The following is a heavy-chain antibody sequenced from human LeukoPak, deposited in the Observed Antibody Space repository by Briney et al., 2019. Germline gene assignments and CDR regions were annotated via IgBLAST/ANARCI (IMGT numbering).Heavy chain of an antibody. J-gene: IGHJ5*02. V-gene: IGHV1-18*04. D-gene: IGHD3-10*01. CDR1: GYTFTSYG. CDR3: ARGAPFITMVRGENWFDP. Sequence: ASVKVSCKASGYTFTSYGISWVRQAPGQGLEWMGWISAYNGNTNYAQKLQGRVTMTTDTSTSTAYMELRSLRSDDTAVYYCARGAPFITMVRGENWFDPWGQGTLVTVSS. CDR2: ISAYNGNT.